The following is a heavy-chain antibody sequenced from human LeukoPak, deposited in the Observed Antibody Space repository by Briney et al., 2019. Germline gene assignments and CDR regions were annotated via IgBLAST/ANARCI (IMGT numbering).Heavy chain of an antibody. CDR3: ATEMATTEYYFDY. J-gene: IGHJ4*02. CDR1: GFTFSSYA. Sequence: GGSLRLSCAASGFTFSSYAMSWVRQAPGKGLEWVSAISGSGGSTYYADSVKGRFTISRDNAKNSLYLQMNSLRAEDTAVYYCATEMATTEYYFDYWGQGTLVTVSS. D-gene: IGHD5-24*01. CDR2: ISGSGGST. V-gene: IGHV3-23*01.